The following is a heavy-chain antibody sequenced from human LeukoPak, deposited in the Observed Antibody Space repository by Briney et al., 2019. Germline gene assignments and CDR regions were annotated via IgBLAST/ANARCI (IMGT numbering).Heavy chain of an antibody. CDR2: INAGNGNT. CDR1: GYTFTSYA. V-gene: IGHV1-3*01. CDR3: ARGPLWFGKLYFDY. D-gene: IGHD3-10*01. Sequence: VASVKVSCKASGYTFTSYAMHWVRQAPGQRLEWMGWINAGNGNTKYSQKFQGRVTITRDTSASTAYMELSSLRSEDTAVYYCARGPLWFGKLYFDYWGQGTLVTVSS. J-gene: IGHJ4*02.